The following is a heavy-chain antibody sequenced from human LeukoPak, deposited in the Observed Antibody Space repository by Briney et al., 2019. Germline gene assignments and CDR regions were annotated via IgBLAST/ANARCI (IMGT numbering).Heavy chain of an antibody. D-gene: IGHD1-14*01. CDR1: GFTFSSYW. Sequence: GGSLRLSCAASGFTFSSYWMHWVRQAPGKGLEWVSSISSSSSYIYYADSVKGRFTISRDNAKNSLYLQMNSLRAEDTAVYYCATLWNSGTNWFDPWGQGTLVTVSS. V-gene: IGHV3-21*01. CDR2: ISSSSSYI. J-gene: IGHJ5*02. CDR3: ATLWNSGTNWFDP.